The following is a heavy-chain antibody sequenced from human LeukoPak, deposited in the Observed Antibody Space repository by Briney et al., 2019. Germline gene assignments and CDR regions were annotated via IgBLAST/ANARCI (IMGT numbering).Heavy chain of an antibody. J-gene: IGHJ4*02. V-gene: IGHV3-23*01. CDR1: RFTFSTYA. CDR2: ISGSDGST. CDR3: AKDLALSW. Sequence: SGGSLRLSCAASRFTFSTYAMSWVRQPPGKGLEWVSAISGSDGSTYYADSVKGRFTISRDNSKNTLYLQMNSLRAEDTAVYYCAKDLALSWGGQGTLVTVSS. D-gene: IGHD2-21*01.